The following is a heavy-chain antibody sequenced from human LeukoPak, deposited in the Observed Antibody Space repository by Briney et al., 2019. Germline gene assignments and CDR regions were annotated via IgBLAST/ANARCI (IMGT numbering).Heavy chain of an antibody. V-gene: IGHV1-69*13. J-gene: IGHJ6*03. CDR2: IIPIFGTA. Sequence: GASVKVSCKASGYTFTSYGISWVRQAPGQGLEWMGGIIPIFGTANYAQKFQGRVTITADESTSTAYMELSSLRSEDTAVYYCARTGVEHCGGDCEGYCYYYMDVWGKGTTVTVSS. CDR3: ARTGVEHCGGDCEGYCYYYMDV. CDR1: GYTFTSYG. D-gene: IGHD2-21*01.